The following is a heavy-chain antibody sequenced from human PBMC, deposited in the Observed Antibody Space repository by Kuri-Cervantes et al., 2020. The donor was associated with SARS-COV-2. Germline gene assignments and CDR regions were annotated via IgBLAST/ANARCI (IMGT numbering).Heavy chain of an antibody. CDR3: AREGTIVVGGLDS. Sequence: ASVKVSCKASGYTFTNYEINWVRQATGQGLEWIGWMNPNSGDTGYAQKFQGRVILTRNTSTTTAYMELRGLKSEDTAVYYCAREGTIVVGGLDSWGQGTLVTVSS. J-gene: IGHJ4*02. CDR1: GYTFTNYE. D-gene: IGHD2-21*01. CDR2: MNPNSGDT. V-gene: IGHV1-8*03.